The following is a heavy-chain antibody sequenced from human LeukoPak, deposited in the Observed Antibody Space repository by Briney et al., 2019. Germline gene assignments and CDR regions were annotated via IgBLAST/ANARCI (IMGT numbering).Heavy chain of an antibody. J-gene: IGHJ4*02. D-gene: IGHD4-17*01. CDR1: GGSIRSYY. CDR2: IYYSGST. Sequence: SETLSLTCTVSGGSIRSYYWSWIRQPPGKGLEWIGYIYYSGSTNYNPSLKSRVSISVDTSKNQFSLKLTSVTAADTAVYYCARAGGDRFDYWGQGSLVTVSS. V-gene: IGHV4-59*01. CDR3: ARAGGDRFDY.